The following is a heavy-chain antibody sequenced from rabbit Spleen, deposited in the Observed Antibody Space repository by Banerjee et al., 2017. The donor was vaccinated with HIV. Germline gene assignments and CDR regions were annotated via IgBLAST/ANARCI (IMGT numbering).Heavy chain of an antibody. J-gene: IGHJ6*01. D-gene: IGHD8-1*01. CDR3: ARDSASSFSSYGMDL. Sequence: QSLEESGGDLVKPGASLTLTCIASGVSFSSSSYMCWVRQAPGKGLEWIACIDTGSSGFTYFATWAKGRFTCSKTSSTTVTLQMTSLTAADTATYFCARDSASSFSSYGMDLWGPGTLVTVS. CDR1: GVSFSSSSY. CDR2: IDTGSSGFT. V-gene: IGHV1S40*01.